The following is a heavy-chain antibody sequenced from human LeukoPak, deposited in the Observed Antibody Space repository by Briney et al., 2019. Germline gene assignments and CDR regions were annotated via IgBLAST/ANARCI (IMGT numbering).Heavy chain of an antibody. D-gene: IGHD1-26*01. CDR3: ARVGIVGATTDY. V-gene: IGHV4-59*08. CDR2: IYYSGST. CDR1: GGSISSYY. Sequence: SEILSLTCTVSGGSISSYYWSWIRQPPGKGLEWIGYIYYSGSTYYNPSLKSRVTISVDTSKNQFSLKLSSVTAADTAVYYCARVGIVGATTDYWGQGTLVTVSS. J-gene: IGHJ4*02.